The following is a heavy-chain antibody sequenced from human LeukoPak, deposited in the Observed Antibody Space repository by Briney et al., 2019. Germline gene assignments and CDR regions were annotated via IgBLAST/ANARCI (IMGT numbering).Heavy chain of an antibody. Sequence: GGSLRLSCAASGFTFSSYAMSWVRQAPRKGLEWVSAISGSGGSTYYADSVKGRFTISRDNSKSTLYLQMNSLRAEDTAVYYCAKGGYSSGWPLVYWGQGTLVTVSS. CDR1: GFTFSSYA. CDR3: AKGGYSSGWPLVY. D-gene: IGHD6-19*01. CDR2: ISGSGGST. J-gene: IGHJ4*02. V-gene: IGHV3-23*01.